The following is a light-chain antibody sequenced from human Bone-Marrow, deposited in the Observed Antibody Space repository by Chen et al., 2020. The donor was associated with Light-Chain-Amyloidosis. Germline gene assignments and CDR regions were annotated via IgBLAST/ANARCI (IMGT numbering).Light chain of an antibody. Sequence: NFTLTQPHSVSESPGKTVIISCTRSSGSIATNYVQWYQQRPGSSPTTVIYEDDQRPSGVPDRFSGSIDRSSNSAALTISGLKTEDEADYYCQSYQGSSQGVFGGGTKLTVL. CDR1: SGSIATNY. CDR3: QSYQGSSQGV. V-gene: IGLV6-57*01. CDR2: EDD. J-gene: IGLJ3*02.